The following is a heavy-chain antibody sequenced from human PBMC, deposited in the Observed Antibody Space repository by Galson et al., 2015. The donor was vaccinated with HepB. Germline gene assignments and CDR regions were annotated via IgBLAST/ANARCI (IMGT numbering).Heavy chain of an antibody. J-gene: IGHJ4*02. CDR3: ARDRMATISTSFDY. D-gene: IGHD5-24*01. V-gene: IGHV1-18*01. CDR2: ISAYNGNT. Sequence: SVKVSCKASSYTFTSYGVNWVRQAPGQGLEWMGWISAYNGNTNYAQQLQGRVTMTTDTSTSTAYMELRSLRSDDTAVYYCARDRMATISTSFDYWGQGTLVTVSS. CDR1: SYTFTSYG.